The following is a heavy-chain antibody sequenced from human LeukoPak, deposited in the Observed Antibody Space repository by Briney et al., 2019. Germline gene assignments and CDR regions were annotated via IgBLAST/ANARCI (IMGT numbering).Heavy chain of an antibody. V-gene: IGHV3-66*01. CDR2: IYSYGTT. Sequence: GGSLRLSCAASGFTISSNYMSWVRQAPGKGLEWVSVIYSYGTTYYADSVKGRLTISTDTSKNTLYLQMNSLRAEDTALYYCARVGFDRHSGTLLDPWGQGTLVTVSS. J-gene: IGHJ5*02. D-gene: IGHD1-26*01. CDR1: GFTISSNY. CDR3: ARVGFDRHSGTLLDP.